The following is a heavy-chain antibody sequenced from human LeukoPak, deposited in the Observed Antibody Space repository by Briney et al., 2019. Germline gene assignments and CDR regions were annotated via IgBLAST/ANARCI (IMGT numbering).Heavy chain of an antibody. CDR3: ARDHIVVVPAANDAFDI. J-gene: IGHJ3*02. D-gene: IGHD2-2*01. CDR1: GGSISSYY. CDR2: IYYSGST. V-gene: IGHV4-59*12. Sequence: PSETLSLTCTVSGGSISSYYWSWIRQPPGKGLEWIGYIYYSGSTNYNPSLKSRVTISVDTSKNQFSLKLSSVTAADTAVYYCARDHIVVVPAANDAFDIWGQGTMVTVSS.